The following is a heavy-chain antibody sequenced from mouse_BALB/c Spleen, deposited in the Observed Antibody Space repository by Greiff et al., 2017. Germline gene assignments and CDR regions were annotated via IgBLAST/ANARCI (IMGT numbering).Heavy chain of an antibody. J-gene: IGHJ4*01. CDR1: GFTFSDYY. D-gene: IGHD1-2*01. CDR3: AREEALLRLRYAMDY. Sequence: EVNVVESGGGLVKPGGSLKLSCAASGFTFSDYYMYWVRQTPEKRLEWVATISDGGSYTYYPDSVRGLITISRDNAKNNLYLRMSSLKSEDTAMYYCAREEALLRLRYAMDYWGQGTSVTVSS. CDR2: ISDGGSYT. V-gene: IGHV5-4*02.